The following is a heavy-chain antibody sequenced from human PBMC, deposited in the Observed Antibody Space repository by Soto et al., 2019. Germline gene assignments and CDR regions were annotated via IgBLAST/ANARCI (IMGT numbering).Heavy chain of an antibody. CDR3: ARAAGRGQWPYTFDY. CDR2: TYYRSNWYS. CDR1: GDTVSSNSVA. J-gene: IGHJ4*02. V-gene: IGHV6-1*01. D-gene: IGHD6-19*01. Sequence: SQTLSLTCAISGDTVSSNSVAWNWIRQSPSRGLEWLGRTYYRSNWYSDYAVSVKSRVTINPDTSKNQFSLQLNSVTPEDTAVYQCARAAGRGQWPYTFDYWGQGTPVTVSA.